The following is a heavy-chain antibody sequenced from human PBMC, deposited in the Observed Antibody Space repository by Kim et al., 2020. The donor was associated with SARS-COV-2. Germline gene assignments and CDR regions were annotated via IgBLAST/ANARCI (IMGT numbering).Heavy chain of an antibody. CDR1: GYTFTTYG. J-gene: IGHJ4*02. CDR3: AGGPVDYSHYFDY. D-gene: IGHD4-4*01. V-gene: IGHV1-18*01. CDR2: ISTYNGDA. Sequence: ASVKVSCKASGYTFTTYGISWVRQAPGQGLEWMGWISTYNGDANYAQNLQDRVTMTTDTSTNTAYMELRSLTSDDTAVYYCAGGPVDYSHYFDYWGQETLVTVSS.